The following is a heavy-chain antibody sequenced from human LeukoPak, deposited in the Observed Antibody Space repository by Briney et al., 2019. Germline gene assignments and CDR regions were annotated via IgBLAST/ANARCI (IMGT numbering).Heavy chain of an antibody. D-gene: IGHD1-26*01. CDR3: ARSYHDAFDI. CDR1: GFTFSSYT. V-gene: IGHV3-21*01. J-gene: IGHJ3*02. CDR2: ISSSSSYI. Sequence: GGSLRLSCAASGFTFSSYTMNWVRQAPGKGLEWVSCISSSSSYIYYADSVKGRFTISRDNTKNSLILQMDSLIAEDTAVYYCARSYHDAFDIWGQGTMVTVSS.